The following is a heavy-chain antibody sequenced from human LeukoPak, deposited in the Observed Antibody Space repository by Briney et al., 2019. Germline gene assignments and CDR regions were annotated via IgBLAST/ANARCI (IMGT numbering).Heavy chain of an antibody. CDR2: INADNGDT. Sequence: GASVKVSCKLSGSTFISYSLHWVRQAPGHRLEWMGWINADNGDTNFSQEFQGRATITRDTSASTAYMEVSGLRSEETAVYYCARQGLGHKFYFDYWGQGTLVIVSS. CDR3: ARQGLGHKFYFDY. CDR1: GSTFISYS. D-gene: IGHD3/OR15-3a*01. V-gene: IGHV1-3*01. J-gene: IGHJ4*02.